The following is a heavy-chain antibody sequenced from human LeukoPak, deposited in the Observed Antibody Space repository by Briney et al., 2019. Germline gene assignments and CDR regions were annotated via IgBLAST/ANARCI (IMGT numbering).Heavy chain of an antibody. D-gene: IGHD3-10*01. Sequence: PSETLSLTCTVSGGSITSGDYYWSWIRQPPGKGLEGIGYIYYSGSTYYNPSLKSRVTISVDTSEHQFSLQLGSVTAADTAVYYCARNRRITNVRGVIKWFDPWGQGTLVTVSS. CDR1: GGSITSGDYY. CDR2: IYYSGST. V-gene: IGHV4-30-4*08. CDR3: ARNRRITNVRGVIKWFDP. J-gene: IGHJ5*02.